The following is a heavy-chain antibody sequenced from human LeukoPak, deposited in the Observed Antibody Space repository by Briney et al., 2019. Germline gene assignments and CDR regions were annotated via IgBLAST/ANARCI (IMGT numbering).Heavy chain of an antibody. J-gene: IGHJ5*02. V-gene: IGHV3-21*01. CDR3: ARDREVKYYDFWSGYFNWFDP. D-gene: IGHD3-3*01. CDR1: GFTFSNYA. Sequence: GGSLTLSCAASGFTFSNYAMSWVRQAPGKGLQWVSGISGSGINTYYADSVKGRFTISRDNAKNSLYLQMNSLRAEDTAVYYCARDREVKYYDFWSGYFNWFDPWSQGTLVTVSS. CDR2: ISGSGINT.